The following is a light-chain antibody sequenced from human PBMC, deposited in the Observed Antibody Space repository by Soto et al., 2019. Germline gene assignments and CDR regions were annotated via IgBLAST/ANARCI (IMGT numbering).Light chain of an antibody. J-gene: IGLJ1*01. CDR3: TSYTGSATPYG. V-gene: IGLV2-14*01. Sequence: QSALTQPASVSGSPGQSITISCTVTSSDVGGYNYVSWYQQHPGTAPKLMIYEVRHRPSGVSNRFSGSKSGNTASLTISGLQPEDEAIYYCTSYTGSATPYGFGTGTKVTVL. CDR2: EVR. CDR1: SSDVGGYNY.